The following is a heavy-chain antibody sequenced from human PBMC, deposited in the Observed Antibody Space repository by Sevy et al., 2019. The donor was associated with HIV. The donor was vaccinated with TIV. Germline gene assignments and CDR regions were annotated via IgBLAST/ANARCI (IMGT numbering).Heavy chain of an antibody. CDR1: GFTFSSYS. CDR2: ISSSSSYI. D-gene: IGHD5-18*01. Sequence: GGSLRLSCAASGFTFSSYSMNWVRQAPGKGLEWVSSISSSSSYIYYADSVKGRCTISRDNAKNSLYLQMNSRRAEDTAVYYCARAPRIQLWLHGAFDIWGQGTMVTVSS. J-gene: IGHJ3*02. V-gene: IGHV3-21*01. CDR3: ARAPRIQLWLHGAFDI.